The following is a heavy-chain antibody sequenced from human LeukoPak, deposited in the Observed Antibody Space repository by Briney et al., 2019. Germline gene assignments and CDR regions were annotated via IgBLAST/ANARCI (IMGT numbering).Heavy chain of an antibody. CDR3: ARDPQGYDFWSGPKSWFDP. J-gene: IGHJ5*02. D-gene: IGHD3-3*01. CDR1: GGSISSYY. CDR2: IYYSGST. Sequence: PSETLSLTRTVSGGSISSYYWSWIRQPPGKGLEWIGYIYYSGSTNYNPSLKSRVTISVDTSKNQFSLKLSSVTAADTAVYYCARDPQGYDFWSGPKSWFDPWGQGTLVTVSS. V-gene: IGHV4-59*01.